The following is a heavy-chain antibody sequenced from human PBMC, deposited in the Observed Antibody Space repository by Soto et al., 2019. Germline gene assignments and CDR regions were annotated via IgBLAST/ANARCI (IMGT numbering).Heavy chain of an antibody. CDR2: INHSGST. CDR3: ARAPETPSILGVALPYFFDY. D-gene: IGHD3-3*01. Sequence: SETLSLTCAVYGGSFSGYYWSWIRQPPGKGLEWIGEINHSGSTNYNPSLKSRVTISVDTSKNQFSLKLSSVTAADTAVYYCARAPETPSILGVALPYFFDYWGQGALVTVSS. CDR1: GGSFSGYY. V-gene: IGHV4-34*01. J-gene: IGHJ4*02.